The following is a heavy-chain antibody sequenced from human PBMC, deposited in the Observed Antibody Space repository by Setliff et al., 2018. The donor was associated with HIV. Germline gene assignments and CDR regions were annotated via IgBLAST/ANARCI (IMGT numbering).Heavy chain of an antibody. CDR1: GTSFSDYY. CDR3: ARQRGTSSGYYYDGMDV. Sequence: SETLSLTCAVYGTSFSDYYWTWVRQTPGKGLEWIGEINHSGGTNYNPSLKSRVTISVDPSKNQFSLRLTSVTPAATAVYYCARQRGTSSGYYYDGMDVWGQGTTVTVSS. D-gene: IGHD3-3*01. CDR2: INHSGGT. J-gene: IGHJ6*02. V-gene: IGHV4-34*01.